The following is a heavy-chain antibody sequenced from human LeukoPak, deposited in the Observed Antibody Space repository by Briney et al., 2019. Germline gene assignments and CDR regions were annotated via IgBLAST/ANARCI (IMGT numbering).Heavy chain of an antibody. CDR2: IKQDGSEK. Sequence: GGSLRLSCAASGFTFRTYGMSWVRQAPGKGLEWVANIKQDGSEKYYVDSVKGRFTISRDNAKNSLYLQMNSLRAEDTAVYYCARDRRIAARTSYFDYWGQGTLVAVSS. CDR1: GFTFRTYG. D-gene: IGHD6-6*01. V-gene: IGHV3-7*01. CDR3: ARDRRIAARTSYFDY. J-gene: IGHJ4*02.